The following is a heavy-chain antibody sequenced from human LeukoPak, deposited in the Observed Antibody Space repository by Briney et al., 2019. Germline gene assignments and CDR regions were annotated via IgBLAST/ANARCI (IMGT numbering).Heavy chain of an antibody. Sequence: SSETVSLTCAVYGGSFSGYYWSWIRQPPGKGLEWIGEINHSGSTNYNPSLKSRVTISVDTSKNQFSLKLSSVTAADTAVYYCVRSTYDSSGFDAFDIWGQGTMVTVSS. CDR1: GGSFSGYY. J-gene: IGHJ3*02. D-gene: IGHD3-22*01. CDR2: INHSGST. V-gene: IGHV4-34*01. CDR3: VRSTYDSSGFDAFDI.